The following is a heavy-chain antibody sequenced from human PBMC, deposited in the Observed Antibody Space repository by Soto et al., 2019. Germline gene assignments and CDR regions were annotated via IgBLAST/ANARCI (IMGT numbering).Heavy chain of an antibody. CDR1: GFTFSSYS. Sequence: GGSLRLSCAASGFTFSSYSMNWVRQAPGKGLEWVSYISSSSSTIYYADSVKGRFTISRDNAKNSLYLQMNSLRAEDTALYYCAKSLVQGYFDYWGQGTLVTVSS. V-gene: IGHV3-48*01. J-gene: IGHJ4*02. CDR2: ISSSSSTI. CDR3: AKSLVQGYFDY. D-gene: IGHD6-13*01.